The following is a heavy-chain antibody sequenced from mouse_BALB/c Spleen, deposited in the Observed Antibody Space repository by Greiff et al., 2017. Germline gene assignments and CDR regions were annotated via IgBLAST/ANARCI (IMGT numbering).Heavy chain of an antibody. D-gene: IGHD2-1*01. V-gene: IGHV2-9-2*01. CDR3: VRDDMEVIYAMDY. Sequence: VQLQESGPGLVAPSQSLSITCTVSGFSLTSYDISWIRQPPGKGLEWLGVIWTGGGTNYNSAFMSRLSISKDNSKSQVFLKMNSLQTDDTAIYYCVRDDMEVIYAMDYWGQGTSVTVSS. CDR1: GFSLTSYD. J-gene: IGHJ4*01. CDR2: IWTGGGT.